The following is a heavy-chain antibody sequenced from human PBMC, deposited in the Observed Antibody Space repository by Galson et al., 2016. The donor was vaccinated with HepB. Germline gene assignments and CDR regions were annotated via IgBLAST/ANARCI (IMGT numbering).Heavy chain of an antibody. J-gene: IGHJ6*04. CDR2: ISRSGDST. V-gene: IGHV3-23*01. Sequence: SLRLSCAASGFTFSGYGMHWVRQAPGKGLEVVSSISRSGDSTDYADSVKGRFTISRDNSKNTLSLQMNSLTADDTAIYYCVQGSTAPAVWGKGTTVTVSS. D-gene: IGHD2-2*01. CDR3: VQGSTAPAV. CDR1: GFTFSGYG.